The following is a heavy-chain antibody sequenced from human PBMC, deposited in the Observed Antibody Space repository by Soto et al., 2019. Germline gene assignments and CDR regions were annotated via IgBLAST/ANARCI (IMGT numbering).Heavy chain of an antibody. V-gene: IGHV1-18*01. D-gene: IGHD3-3*01. Sequence: RASVKVSCKSSGYTFTSYGISWVRQAPGQGLEWMGWISAYNGNTNYAQKLQGRVTMTTDTSTSTAYMELRSLRSDDTAVYYCARVGLEWLLADVDYWGQGTLVTVSS. CDR1: GYTFTSYG. CDR3: ARVGLEWLLADVDY. J-gene: IGHJ4*02. CDR2: ISAYNGNT.